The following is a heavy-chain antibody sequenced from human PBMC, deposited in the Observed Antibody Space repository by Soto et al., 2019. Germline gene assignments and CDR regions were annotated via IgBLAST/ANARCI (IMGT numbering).Heavy chain of an antibody. J-gene: IGHJ4*02. D-gene: IGHD3-9*01. CDR2: ISSDGSST. CDR1: GFSFRSYW. Sequence: EVQLVESGGGLVQSGGSLGLSCAASGFSFRSYWMHWVRQAPGKGLVWVARISSDGSSTTYADSANGRFTISRDNAANTLYLQIRSLRADDTAVYYCAREYYGVLTGYYNDYWGQGTLVTVSS. CDR3: AREYYGVLTGYYNDY. V-gene: IGHV3-74*01.